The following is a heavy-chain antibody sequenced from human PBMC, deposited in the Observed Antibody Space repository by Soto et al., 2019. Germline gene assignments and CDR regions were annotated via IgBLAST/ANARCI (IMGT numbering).Heavy chain of an antibody. Sequence: HPGGPLRLSCAASVFTFSSYAMSWVRQAPGKGQEWVSAISGSGGSTYYADSVKGRFTISRDNSKNTLYLQMNSLRAEYTAVYYCATSGGSGNDAFDIWGQGTMVTVSS. D-gene: IGHD2-15*01. J-gene: IGHJ3*02. CDR3: ATSGGSGNDAFDI. CDR1: VFTFSSYA. V-gene: IGHV3-23*01. CDR2: ISGSGGST.